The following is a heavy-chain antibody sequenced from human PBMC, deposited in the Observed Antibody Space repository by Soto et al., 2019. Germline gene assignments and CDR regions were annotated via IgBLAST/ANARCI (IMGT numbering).Heavy chain of an antibody. J-gene: IGHJ4*02. V-gene: IGHV1-18*01. CDR1: GYTFSNFG. Sequence: ASVKVSCKASGYTFSNFGCSWVRQAPGQGLEWMGWISPSNGQTIYAQNFHGRVTMTTDTSTATAHMELRSLISDDTAVYYCARVIMIFGVAKLESCFDYWGQGTRVTVSS. D-gene: IGHD3-3*01. CDR3: ARVIMIFGVAKLESCFDY. CDR2: ISPSNGQT.